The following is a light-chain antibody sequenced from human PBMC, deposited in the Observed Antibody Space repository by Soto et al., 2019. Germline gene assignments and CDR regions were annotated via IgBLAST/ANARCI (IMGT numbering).Light chain of an antibody. CDR1: SSDIGGFYY. CDR2: QVS. Sequence: QSLLKQPASVAVSPRQSSTISCPGTSSDIGGFYYVSWYQHHPGKDPKLMIYQVSNRPSGVSNRFSGSKSGNTASLTISGLQAEDEADYFCSSYSSSSNSYVFGAGTKVTVL. J-gene: IGLJ1*01. V-gene: IGLV2-14*01. CDR3: SSYSSSSNSYV.